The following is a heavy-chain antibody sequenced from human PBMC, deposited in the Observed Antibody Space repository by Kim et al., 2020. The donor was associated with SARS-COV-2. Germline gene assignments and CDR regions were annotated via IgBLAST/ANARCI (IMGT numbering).Heavy chain of an antibody. J-gene: IGHJ6*02. V-gene: IGHV4-39*07. CDR1: GDSISSSSYY. CDR3: VIDHYFYGNDP. CDR2: INYAGYT. Sequence: SETLSLTCSVSGDSISSSSYYWAWVRQSPEKGLEWIGNINYAGYTYYNPSLKSRVTIFVDLSKNQFSLEVRSVTAADTAVYYCVIDHYFYGNDPWGQGTT.